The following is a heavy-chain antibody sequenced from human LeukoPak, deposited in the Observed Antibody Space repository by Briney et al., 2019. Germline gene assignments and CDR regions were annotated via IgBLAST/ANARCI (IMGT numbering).Heavy chain of an antibody. CDR3: VKQMTTVTTFDY. V-gene: IGHV4-61*01. D-gene: IGHD4-17*01. CDR1: GGSVSSGSYY. J-gene: IGHJ4*02. CDR2: IYYSGST. Sequence: SETLSLTCTVSGGSVSSGSYYWSWIRQPPGKGLEWIGYIYYSGSTNYNPSLKSRVTISVDTSKNQFSLKLSSVTAADTAVYYCVKQMTTVTTFDYWGQGTLVTVSS.